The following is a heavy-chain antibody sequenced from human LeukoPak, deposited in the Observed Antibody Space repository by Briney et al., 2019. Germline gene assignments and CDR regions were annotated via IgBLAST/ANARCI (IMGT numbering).Heavy chain of an antibody. V-gene: IGHV3-23*01. D-gene: IGHD2-15*01. J-gene: IGHJ4*02. Sequence: GGSLRLSCAASGFTFSSYAMNWVRQAPEKGLEWISILTNNGANTWYADSVKGRFTISRDNSKNTLYLQMNSLRAEDTAIYYCAKGTLGSCIGPRCYPLGSWGQGTLVTVSS. CDR2: LTNNGANT. CDR1: GFTFSSYA. CDR3: AKGTLGSCIGPRCYPLGS.